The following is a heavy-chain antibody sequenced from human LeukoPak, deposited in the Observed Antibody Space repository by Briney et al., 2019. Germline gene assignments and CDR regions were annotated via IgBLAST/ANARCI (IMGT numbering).Heavy chain of an antibody. Sequence: RPGGSLRLSCAASGFTFSKAWMSWVRQAPGKGLEWVGRIKSKSDGGTTDYAAPVKGRITISRDDSKNTVYLEMNSLKTEDTAVYYCTRVTAYYYYGMDVWGQGTTVTVSS. D-gene: IGHD2-21*02. CDR3: TRVTAYYYYGMDV. CDR1: GFTFSKAW. J-gene: IGHJ6*02. CDR2: IKSKSDGGTT. V-gene: IGHV3-15*01.